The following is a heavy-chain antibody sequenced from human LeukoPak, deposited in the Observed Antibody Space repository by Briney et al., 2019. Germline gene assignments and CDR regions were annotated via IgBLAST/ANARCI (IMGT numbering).Heavy chain of an antibody. CDR2: IYYSGST. CDR1: GGSISRYY. D-gene: IGHD3-10*01. Sequence: SETLSLACNVAGGSISRYYRRWVRQPPGRGLEWIGYIYYSGSTNYNPSLKSRVTISVDSSKTQFSLKLSSVTAADTAVYYCARVHGSGSYYTHIDYWGQGTLVTVSS. J-gene: IGHJ4*02. V-gene: IGHV4-59*01. CDR3: ARVHGSGSYYTHIDY.